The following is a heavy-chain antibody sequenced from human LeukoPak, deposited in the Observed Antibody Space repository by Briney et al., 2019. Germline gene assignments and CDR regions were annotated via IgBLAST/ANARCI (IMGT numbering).Heavy chain of an antibody. CDR3: ARTPVTVIRGVIEDGMDD. V-gene: IGHV1-2*02. CDR2: IPPNTGRT. J-gene: IGHJ6*02. CDR1: GYTFTDYY. Sequence: ASLKLSCKPSGYTFTDYYLHWVRQTPGQGLEWMGWIPPNTGRTYYAQQFKGRVTMTRDTSVSTPYMDLNRLGSDDTAVYYCARTPVTVIRGVIEDGMDDWGQGTTVTVSS. D-gene: IGHD3-10*01.